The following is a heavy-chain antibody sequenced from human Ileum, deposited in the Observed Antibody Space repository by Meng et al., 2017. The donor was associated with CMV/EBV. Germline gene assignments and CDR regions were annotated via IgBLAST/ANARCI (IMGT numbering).Heavy chain of an antibody. Sequence: GESLKISCAASGFTFSTYAMNWVRQAPGKGLEWVSGISNSGGSTYYADSVKGRFTISRDNSKKTLHLHINSLRAEDTAVYFCAKVPSIPNSSGYYYAKFYYGMDVWGQGTTVTVSS. CDR3: AKVPSIPNSSGYYYAKFYYGMDV. D-gene: IGHD3-22*01. CDR2: ISNSGGST. V-gene: IGHV3-23*01. CDR1: GFTFSTYA. J-gene: IGHJ6*02.